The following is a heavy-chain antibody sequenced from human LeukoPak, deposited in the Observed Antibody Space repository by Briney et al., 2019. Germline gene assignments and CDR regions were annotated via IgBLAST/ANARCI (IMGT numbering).Heavy chain of an antibody. CDR3: AKDQTYSSGWPPLYYFDY. Sequence: GGSLRLSCAASGFTFSSYAMSWVRQAPGKGLEWVSAISGSGGSTYYADSVKGRFTISRDNSKNTLYLQMNSLRAEDTAVYYCAKDQTYSSGWPPLYYFDYWGQGTLVTVSS. D-gene: IGHD6-19*01. V-gene: IGHV3-23*01. J-gene: IGHJ4*02. CDR2: ISGSGGST. CDR1: GFTFSSYA.